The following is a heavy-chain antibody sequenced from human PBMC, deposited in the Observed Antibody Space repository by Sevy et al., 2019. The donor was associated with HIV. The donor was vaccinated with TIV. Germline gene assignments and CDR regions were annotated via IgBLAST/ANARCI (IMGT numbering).Heavy chain of an antibody. D-gene: IGHD1-7*01. J-gene: IGHJ3*02. Sequence: GGSLRLSCVASGFTFSTYAMHWVRQVPGKGLEWVADVWYDGSNENYVDSVKGRCNISRDNSKNTLYLQLNSLRVEDTAVYYCARDFQLRAFDIWGQGTMVTVS. CDR2: VWYDGSNE. CDR1: GFTFSTYA. V-gene: IGHV3-33*01. CDR3: ARDFQLRAFDI.